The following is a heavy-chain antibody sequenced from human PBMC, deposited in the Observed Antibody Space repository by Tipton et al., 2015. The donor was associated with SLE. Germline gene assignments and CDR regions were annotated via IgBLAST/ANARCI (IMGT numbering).Heavy chain of an antibody. CDR2: IYSGGSST. CDR1: GFTFSSYA. D-gene: IGHD3-10*01. V-gene: IGHV3-23*03. J-gene: IGHJ6*03. Sequence: SLRLSCAASGFTFSSYAMSWVRQAPGKGLEWVSVIYSGGSSTYYADSVKGRFTISRDNSKNTLYLQMNSLRAEDTAVYYCARERGNYYYMDVWGKGTTVTVSS. CDR3: ARERGNYYYMDV.